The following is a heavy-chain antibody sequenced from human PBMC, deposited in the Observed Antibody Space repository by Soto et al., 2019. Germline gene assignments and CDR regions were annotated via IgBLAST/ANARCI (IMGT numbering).Heavy chain of an antibody. CDR2: IKTDGSST. J-gene: IGHJ4*02. CDR1: GFSFSNYW. CDR3: AKREGNAYGLFH. V-gene: IGHV3-74*01. D-gene: IGHD3-10*01. Sequence: EVQLVESGGGLVQPGGSLRLSCAASGFSFSNYWIHWVRQAPGKGLVWVSRIKTDGSSTDYAASVRGRFTISRDNAKKTLYLQMNSLTAEDTAVYYCAKREGNAYGLFHWGLGTLVTVSS.